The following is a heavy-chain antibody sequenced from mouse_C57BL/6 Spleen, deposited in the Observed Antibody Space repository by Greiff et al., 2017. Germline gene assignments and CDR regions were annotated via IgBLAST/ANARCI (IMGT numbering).Heavy chain of an antibody. CDR1: GYAFSSYW. CDR3: ARGGAFYAMDY. Sequence: VKLQESGAELVKPGASVKISCKASGYAFSSYWMNWVKQRPGKGLEWIGQIYPGDGDTNYNGKFKGKATLTADKSSSTAYMQLSSLTSEDSAVYFCARGGAFYAMDYWGQGTSVTVAS. J-gene: IGHJ4*01. CDR2: IYPGDGDT. V-gene: IGHV1-80*01.